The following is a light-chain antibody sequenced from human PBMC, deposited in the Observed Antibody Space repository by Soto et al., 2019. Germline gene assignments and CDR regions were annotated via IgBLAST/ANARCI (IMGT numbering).Light chain of an antibody. V-gene: IGLV4-69*01. CDR2: LNSDGSH. J-gene: IGLJ1*01. CDR1: SGHSSYA. Sequence: QSVLTQSPSASASLGASVKLTCTLSSGHSSYAIAWHQQQPEKGPRYLMKLNSDGSHSKGYGIPDRFSGSSSGAERYLTISSLQSEDEADYYCQTWGTGPFVFGTGTKVTVL. CDR3: QTWGTGPFV.